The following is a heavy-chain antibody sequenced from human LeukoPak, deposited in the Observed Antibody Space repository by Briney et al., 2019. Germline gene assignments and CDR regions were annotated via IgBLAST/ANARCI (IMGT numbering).Heavy chain of an antibody. CDR2: IRYDGNSE. Sequence: PGGSLRLSCTASGFTFSTYDMHWVRQAPGKGLQWVTFIRYDGNSESYADSVKGRFIISRDNSKNTLYLQMNSLRAEDTALYFCAKDLTHSSQGGSDSWGQGTLVTVSS. CDR3: AKDLTHSSQGGSDS. D-gene: IGHD3-16*01. J-gene: IGHJ4*02. V-gene: IGHV3-30*02. CDR1: GFTFSTYD.